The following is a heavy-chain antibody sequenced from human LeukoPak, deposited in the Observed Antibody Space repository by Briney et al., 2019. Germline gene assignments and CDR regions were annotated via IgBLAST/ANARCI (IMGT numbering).Heavy chain of an antibody. CDR3: ARGWAQLLFYGNWFDP. Sequence: PGGSLRLSCAAAGFTFSSDWMSWVRQAPRKGLEWVANIKQDGSEKSYVDSVKGRFTISRDNAKNSLYLQMNSLRAEDTAVYYCARGWAQLLFYGNWFDPWGQGTLVTVSS. V-gene: IGHV3-7*01. CDR1: GFTFSSDW. CDR2: IKQDGSEK. D-gene: IGHD2-2*01. J-gene: IGHJ5*02.